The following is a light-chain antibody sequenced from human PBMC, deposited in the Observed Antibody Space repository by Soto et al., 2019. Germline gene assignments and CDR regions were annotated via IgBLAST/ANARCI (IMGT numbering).Light chain of an antibody. CDR2: HAS. CDR1: QSVSDK. CDR3: QQYNNWPRT. Sequence: EIVLTQSPGSLSLSPGERASLSCRASQSVSDKLAWYQQKPGQAPRLLIYHASARATGIPARFSGSGSGTEFTLTISSLQSEDFAVYYCQQYNNWPRTFGQGTKVDIK. V-gene: IGKV3-15*01. J-gene: IGKJ1*01.